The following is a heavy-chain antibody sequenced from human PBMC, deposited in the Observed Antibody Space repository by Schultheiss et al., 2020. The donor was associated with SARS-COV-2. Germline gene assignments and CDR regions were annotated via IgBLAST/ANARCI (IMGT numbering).Heavy chain of an antibody. J-gene: IGHJ6*02. CDR3: ANSLGGSGMDV. Sequence: SETLSLTCTVSGGSISSYYWSWIRQPPGKGLEWIGYIYYSGSTNYNPSLKSRVTISVDTSKNQFSLHLNSVTPEDTAVYYCANSLGGSGMDVWGQGTTVTVSS. CDR2: IYYSGST. D-gene: IGHD3-16*01. CDR1: GGSISSYY. V-gene: IGHV4-59*12.